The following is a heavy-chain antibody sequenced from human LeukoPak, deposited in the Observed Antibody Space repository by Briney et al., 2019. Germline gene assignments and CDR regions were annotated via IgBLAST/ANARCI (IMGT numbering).Heavy chain of an antibody. Sequence: SEALSLTCTVSGGSISSYYWSWIRQPPGKGLEGGVYFYYSRSTNYNPSLHSRVTISVDTSKNQFSLTLSSVPAADTAVYYCARHGSGSYYYYYYMDVWGKGTTVTISS. V-gene: IGHV4-59*01. D-gene: IGHD3-10*01. J-gene: IGHJ6*03. CDR1: GGSISSYY. CDR2: FYYSRST. CDR3: ARHGSGSYYYYYYMDV.